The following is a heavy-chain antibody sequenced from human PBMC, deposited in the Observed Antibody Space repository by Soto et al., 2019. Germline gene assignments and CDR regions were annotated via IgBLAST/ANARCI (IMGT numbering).Heavy chain of an antibody. Sequence: EVQLVESGGGVVRPGGSLRLSCAASGFPFDDYGMSWVRQAPGKGLEWVSGINRDGGSTGYADSVKGRFTVSRDNAKNSLYLQMNSLRADDTAFYYCARAPGFYGDFFDYWGQGTLVTVSS. D-gene: IGHD4-17*01. V-gene: IGHV3-20*04. CDR3: ARAPGFYGDFFDY. CDR1: GFPFDDYG. J-gene: IGHJ4*02. CDR2: INRDGGST.